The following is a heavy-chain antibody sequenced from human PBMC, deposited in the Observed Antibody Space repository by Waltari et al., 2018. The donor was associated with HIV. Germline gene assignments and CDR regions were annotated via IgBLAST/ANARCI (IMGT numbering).Heavy chain of an antibody. CDR1: GFTFSSYA. Sequence: EVQLLESGGGLVQPGGSLRLSCAASGFTFSSYAMSWVRQAPGKGLEWVSAISGRGGSTYYADAVKGRFTIARDNSKNTLYLQMNSLRAEDTAVYYCAKGRPYSGSYVVPLPFDYWGQGTLVTVSS. V-gene: IGHV3-23*01. D-gene: IGHD1-26*01. J-gene: IGHJ4*02. CDR2: ISGRGGST. CDR3: AKGRPYSGSYVVPLPFDY.